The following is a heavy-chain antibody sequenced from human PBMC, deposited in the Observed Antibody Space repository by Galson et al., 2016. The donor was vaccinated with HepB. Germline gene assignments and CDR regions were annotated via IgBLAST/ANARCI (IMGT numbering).Heavy chain of an antibody. CDR1: GFTFSDSA. CDR3: TRRKGKMYYFDY. CDR2: IRSKANNYAT. V-gene: IGHV3-73*01. Sequence: SLRLSCAASGFTFSDSAMHWVRQASGKGLEWVGRIRSKANNYATAYAASVKGRFTISRDDSKNTAYLQMNSLKTEDTAVYYCTRRKGKMYYFDYWGQGTQVTVSS. J-gene: IGHJ4*02. D-gene: IGHD3-16*01.